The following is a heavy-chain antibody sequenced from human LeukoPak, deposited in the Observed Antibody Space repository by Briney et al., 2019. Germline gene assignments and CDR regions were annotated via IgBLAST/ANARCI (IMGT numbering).Heavy chain of an antibody. Sequence: GGSLRLSCAASGFTFNHYAMSWVRQAPGKGLEWVSAITGGGGGTYYADSVKGRFTISRDSSKNTLYLQMNSLRAEDTAVYYCAKHREDYADSCLDDYWGQGTLVTVSS. V-gene: IGHV3-23*01. CDR3: AKHREDYADSCLDDY. CDR2: ITGGGGGT. J-gene: IGHJ4*02. D-gene: IGHD4-17*01. CDR1: GFTFNHYA.